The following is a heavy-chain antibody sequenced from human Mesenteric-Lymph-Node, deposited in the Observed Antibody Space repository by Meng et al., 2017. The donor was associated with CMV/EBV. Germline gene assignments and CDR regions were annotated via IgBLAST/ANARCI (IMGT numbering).Heavy chain of an antibody. CDR3: ARGSTVIRAYYYYGMDV. D-gene: IGHD4-11*01. CDR2: IIPILGIA. Sequence: SVKVSCKASGGTFSSYAISWVRQAPGQGLEWMGGIIPILGIANYAQKFQGRVTITADKSTSTAYMELSSLRSEDTAVYYCARGSTVIRAYYYYGMDVWGQGTTVTVSS. V-gene: IGHV1-69*10. J-gene: IGHJ6*02. CDR1: GGTFSSYA.